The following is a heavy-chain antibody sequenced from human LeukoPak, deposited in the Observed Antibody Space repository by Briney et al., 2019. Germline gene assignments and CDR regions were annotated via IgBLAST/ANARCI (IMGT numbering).Heavy chain of an antibody. CDR2: ISSSGST. J-gene: IGHJ3*02. D-gene: IGHD3-22*01. CDR3: ARGPYSYDSSGAFDI. Sequence: PSGTPSLTCTVSGDSISSGDYYWSWIRQPAGKGLEWIGRISSSGSTNYNPSLKSRVTISVDTSKNQFSLKLSSVTAADTAVYFCARGPYSYDSSGAFDIWGQGTMVTVSS. CDR1: GDSISSGDYY. V-gene: IGHV4-61*02.